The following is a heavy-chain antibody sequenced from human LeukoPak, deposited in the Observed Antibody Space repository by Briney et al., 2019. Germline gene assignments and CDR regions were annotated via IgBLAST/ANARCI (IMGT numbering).Heavy chain of an antibody. J-gene: IGHJ4*02. V-gene: IGHV3-33*01. CDR1: GFTFSNYA. D-gene: IGHD6-13*01. CDR2: VWDAGTNT. Sequence: GGSLRLSCTTSGFTFSNYAMHWVRQAPDKGQEWVAAVWDAGTNTHYADSVMGRVTISRDNSKKTVYLQMSSLRAEDTAVYYCTRAPLGGAGPFDFWGQGTLVTVSS. CDR3: TRAPLGGAGPFDF.